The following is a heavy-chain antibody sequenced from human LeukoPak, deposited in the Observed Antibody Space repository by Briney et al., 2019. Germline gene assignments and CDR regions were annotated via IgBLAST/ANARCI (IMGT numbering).Heavy chain of an antibody. J-gene: IGHJ5*02. Sequence: SETLSLTCAVYVGSFSGYYWSRIRQPPGKGLEWIGEINHSGSTNYNPSLKSRVTISGDTSKSQFSLKLSSVTAADTAVYYCARGEELTIFGVVIIAWFDPWGQGTLVTVSS. D-gene: IGHD3-3*01. V-gene: IGHV4-34*01. CDR2: INHSGST. CDR3: ARGEELTIFGVVIIAWFDP. CDR1: VGSFSGYY.